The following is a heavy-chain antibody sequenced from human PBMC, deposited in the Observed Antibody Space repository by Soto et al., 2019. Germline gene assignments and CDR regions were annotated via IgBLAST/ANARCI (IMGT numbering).Heavy chain of an antibody. CDR2: ISYDGSKK. V-gene: IGHV3-30-3*01. D-gene: IGHD1-26*01. CDR3: ASAGAPAGGSYFSVDY. J-gene: IGHJ4*02. CDR1: GFTFSSYA. Sequence: QVQLVESGGGVVQPGRSLRLSCAASGFTFSSYAMHWVRQAPGKGLEWVAVISYDGSKKYYADSVKGRFTISRDNSKNTLYLQMNSLRAEDTAVYYCASAGAPAGGSYFSVDYWGQGTLVTVSS.